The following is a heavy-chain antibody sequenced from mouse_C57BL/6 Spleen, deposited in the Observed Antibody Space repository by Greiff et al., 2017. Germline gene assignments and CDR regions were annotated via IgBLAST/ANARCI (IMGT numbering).Heavy chain of an antibody. CDR3: ARSVYTWFAY. D-gene: IGHD2-12*01. J-gene: IGHJ3*01. Sequence: EVKLVESGGGLVQPGGSLSLSCAASGFTFTDYYMSWVRQPPGKALEWLGFIRNNANGYTPKYTASVKGRFTISRDNYQSILHLQMNALRAEDSAAYCCARSVYTWFAYWGQGTLVTVSA. CDR2: IRNNANGYTP. V-gene: IGHV7-3*01. CDR1: GFTFTDYY.